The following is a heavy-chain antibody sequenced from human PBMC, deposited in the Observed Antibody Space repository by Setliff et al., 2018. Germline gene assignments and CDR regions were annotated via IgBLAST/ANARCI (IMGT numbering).Heavy chain of an antibody. V-gene: IGHV5-51*01. D-gene: IGHD3-3*01. Sequence: PGESLKISCKGSGYSFTSYWIGWVRQMPGKGLEWMGIIYPGDSDTRYSPSFQGQVTISADKSISTAYLQWSSLKASDTAVYYCARGPPSYDFWSGPSSDAFDIWGQGTMVTVSS. CDR1: GYSFTSYW. J-gene: IGHJ3*02. CDR3: ARGPPSYDFWSGPSSDAFDI. CDR2: IYPGDSDT.